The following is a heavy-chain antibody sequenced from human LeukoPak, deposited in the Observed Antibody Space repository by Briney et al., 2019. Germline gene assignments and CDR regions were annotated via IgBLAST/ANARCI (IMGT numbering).Heavy chain of an antibody. CDR2: ISYDGSKK. CDR1: EFTFSSNP. V-gene: IGHV3-30*04. D-gene: IGHD2-8*01. J-gene: IGHJ6*03. CDR3: ARFKGYCTNGVCYTDRSPYYYYYMDV. Sequence: PGGSPRLSCEVSEFTFSSNPMNWVRQAPGKGLEWVAVISYDGSKKYYTDSVKGRFTISRDNSKDTLYLQMNSLRAEDTAVYYCARFKGYCTNGVCYTDRSPYYYYYMDVWGKGTTVTVSS.